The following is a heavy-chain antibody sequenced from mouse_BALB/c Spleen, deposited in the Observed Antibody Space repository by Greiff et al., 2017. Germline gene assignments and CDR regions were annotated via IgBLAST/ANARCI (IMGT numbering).Heavy chain of an antibody. CDR1: GFTFSDYY. CDR3: ARAGNNYWYFDV. V-gene: IGHV5-4*02. CDR2: ISDGGSYT. Sequence: DVHLVESGGGLVKPGGSLKLSCAASGFTFSDYYMYWVRQTPEKRLEWVATISDGGSYTYYPDSVKGRFTISRDNAKNNLYLQMSSLKSEDTAMYYCARAGNNYWYFDVWGAGTTVTVSS. D-gene: IGHD2-1*01. J-gene: IGHJ1*01.